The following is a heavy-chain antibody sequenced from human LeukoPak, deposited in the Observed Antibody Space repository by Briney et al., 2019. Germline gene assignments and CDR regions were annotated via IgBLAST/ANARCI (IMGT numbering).Heavy chain of an antibody. J-gene: IGHJ4*02. CDR2: ISGSGGVT. D-gene: IGHD2/OR15-2a*01. CDR3: AIQANGYYFPFDF. Sequence: GSLRLSCAASGFTFRNYAMSWVRQAPGKGLEWVSVISGSGGVTAYAGSVRGRFTISRDSSKNTLSLQMDSLGAEDTAVYYCAIQANGYYFPFDFWGQGTLVTVSS. V-gene: IGHV3-23*01. CDR1: GFTFRNYA.